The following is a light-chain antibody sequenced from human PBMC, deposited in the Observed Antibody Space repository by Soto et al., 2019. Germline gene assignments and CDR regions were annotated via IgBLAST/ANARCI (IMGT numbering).Light chain of an antibody. CDR3: NSYTSKSTGV. J-gene: IGLJ1*01. CDR1: SSNIGSNT. V-gene: IGLV2-14*01. Sequence: QSVLTQPPSASGTPGQRVTISCSGSSSNIGSNTVNWYQQHPGKAPKLIIYEVSNRPSGVSNRFSGSKSGNTASLTISGLQAEDEADYYCNSYTSKSTGVFGTGTKLTVL. CDR2: EVS.